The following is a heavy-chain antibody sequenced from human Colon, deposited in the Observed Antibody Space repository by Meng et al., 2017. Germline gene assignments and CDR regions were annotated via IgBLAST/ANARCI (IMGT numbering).Heavy chain of an antibody. D-gene: IGHD1-26*01. CDR2: ISYDGSDT. CDR1: GFTFSHYA. Sequence: GESLKISCAASGFTFSHYAVHWVRQAPGKGLEWVAVISYDGSDTYYADSVKGRFTISRDNSESTLYLQMNSLRTKDTGLYYCARADSFSGSYNAFDIWGQGTMVTVSS. V-gene: IGHV3-30*01. J-gene: IGHJ3*02. CDR3: ARADSFSGSYNAFDI.